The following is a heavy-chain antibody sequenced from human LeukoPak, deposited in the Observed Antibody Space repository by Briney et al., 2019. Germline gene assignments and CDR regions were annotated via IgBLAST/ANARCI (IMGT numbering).Heavy chain of an antibody. CDR2: VSGSGGST. CDR1: GFTFSNYA. Sequence: GGSLRLSCAASGFTFSNYAMTWVRQAPGKGLEWVSVVSGSGGSTYYADSVKGRFTISRDNSKNTLYLQMNSLRAEDTAVYYCAKDSYYYYGMDVWGQGTTVTVSS. CDR3: AKDSYYYYGMDV. J-gene: IGHJ6*02. V-gene: IGHV3-23*01.